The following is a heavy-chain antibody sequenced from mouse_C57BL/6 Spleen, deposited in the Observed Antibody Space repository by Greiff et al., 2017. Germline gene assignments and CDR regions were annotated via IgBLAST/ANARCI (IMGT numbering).Heavy chain of an antibody. V-gene: IGHV1-82*01. CDR3: ARTTVVGGYFGV. D-gene: IGHD1-1*01. J-gene: IGHJ1*03. CDR2: IYPGDGDT. Sequence: VQLQESGPELVKPGASVKISCKASGYAFTSSWMNWVKQRPGKGLEWIGRIYPGDGDTNYNGKFKGKATLTVDKSSSTAYMQLSSLTSEDSAVYFYARTTVVGGYFGVWGTGTTGTVSS. CDR1: GYAFTSSW.